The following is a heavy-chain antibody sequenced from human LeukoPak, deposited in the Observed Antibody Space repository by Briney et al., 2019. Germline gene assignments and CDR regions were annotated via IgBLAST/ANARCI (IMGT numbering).Heavy chain of an antibody. CDR1: GFSLYTYS. CDR2: ITSTSTYI. V-gene: IGHV3-21*01. J-gene: IGHJ4*02. Sequence: GGSLRLSCAVSGFSLYTYSMNRVRQAPGKGLEWVSSITSTSTYIYYADSVKGRFTISRDNAKNSLYLQMNSLRVEDTAVYYCARVGSAAPVTSSGHTIDYWGQGTLVIVSS. D-gene: IGHD3-22*01. CDR3: ARVGSAAPVTSSGHTIDY.